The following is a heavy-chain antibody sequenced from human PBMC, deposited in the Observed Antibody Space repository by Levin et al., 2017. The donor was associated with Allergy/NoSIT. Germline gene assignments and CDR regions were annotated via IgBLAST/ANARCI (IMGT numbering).Heavy chain of an antibody. Sequence: PVASVKVSCAASGFTFSSYSMNWVRQAPGKGLEWVSFISSSGSTIYYADSVKDRFTISRDNAKNSLYLQMNSLRAEDTAVYYCAREWLNYFDYWGQGTLVTVSS. J-gene: IGHJ4*02. D-gene: IGHD6-19*01. CDR1: GFTFSSYS. V-gene: IGHV3-48*01. CDR3: AREWLNYFDY. CDR2: ISSSGSTI.